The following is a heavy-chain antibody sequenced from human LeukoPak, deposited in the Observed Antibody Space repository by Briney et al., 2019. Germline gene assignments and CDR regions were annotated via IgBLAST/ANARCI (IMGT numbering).Heavy chain of an antibody. CDR3: ASGGGSSGYYTYYFDY. V-gene: IGHV1-2*02. CDR2: INPNSGGT. D-gene: IGHD3-22*01. CDR1: GYTFTGYY. J-gene: IGHJ4*02. Sequence: GASVKVSCKASGYTFTGYYMHWVRQAPGQGLEWMGWINPNSGGTNYAQKFQGRVTITADKSTSTAYMELSSLRSEDTAVYYCASGGGSSGYYTYYFDYWGQGTLVTVSS.